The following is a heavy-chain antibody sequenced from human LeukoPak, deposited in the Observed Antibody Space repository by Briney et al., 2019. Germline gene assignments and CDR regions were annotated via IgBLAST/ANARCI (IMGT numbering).Heavy chain of an antibody. CDR2: IKQDGSGK. Sequence: QPGGSLRLSCAASGFTFSTYCMSWVRQAPGKGLEWVANIKQDGSGKNYVDSVKGQFTISRDNAKNSLYLQMNSLRVEDTAVYYCARVPYPSTAPAGKGWFDPWGQGTLVTVSS. V-gene: IGHV3-7*04. CDR3: ARVPYPSTAPAGKGWFDP. CDR1: GFTFSTYC. D-gene: IGHD6-13*01. J-gene: IGHJ5*02.